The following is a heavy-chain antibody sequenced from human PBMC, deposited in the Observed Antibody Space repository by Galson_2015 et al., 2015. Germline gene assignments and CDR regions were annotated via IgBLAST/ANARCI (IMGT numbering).Heavy chain of an antibody. J-gene: IGHJ3*02. V-gene: IGHV3-53*01. CDR3: ARGTHSKEDAFEI. Sequence: SLRLSCAASGFTVSSNYMSWVRQAPGKGLEWVSVIYSGGSTYYADSVKGRFTISRDNSKNTLYLQMNSLRAEDTAVYYCARGTHSKEDAFEIWGQGTLVTVSS. CDR1: GFTVSSNY. CDR2: IYSGGST.